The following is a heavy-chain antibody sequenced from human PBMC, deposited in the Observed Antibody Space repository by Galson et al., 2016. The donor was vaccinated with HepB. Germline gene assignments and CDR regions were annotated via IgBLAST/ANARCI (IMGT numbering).Heavy chain of an antibody. Sequence: SETLSLTCTVSGGSISSYYWSWIRQPPGKGLEWIGYIYYSGSTNYNPSLKSRVTISVDTSKNPFSLQLSSVTAADTAVYYCARHLDPQSESYYYYYYGMDVWGQGATVTVSS. J-gene: IGHJ6*02. V-gene: IGHV4-59*08. CDR1: GGSISSYY. CDR3: ARHLDPQSESYYYYYYGMDV. D-gene: IGHD1-14*01. CDR2: IYYSGST.